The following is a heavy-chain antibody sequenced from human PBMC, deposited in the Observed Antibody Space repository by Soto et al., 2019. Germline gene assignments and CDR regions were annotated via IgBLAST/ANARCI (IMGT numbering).Heavy chain of an antibody. J-gene: IGHJ3*01. V-gene: IGHV3-23*01. D-gene: IGHD3-16*02. CDR1: GFTLSMSA. Sequence: EVQLMESGGGLVQPGGSLRLSCAGSGFTLSMSAVSWLRQAPGKGLEWVSYISDSGDRTYYADSVKGRFTISRDRSKNTVSLQMNTLRAEDTALYYCAKDRGIIVKAGDAFDVWGQGTMVTVSS. CDR2: ISDSGDRT. CDR3: AKDRGIIVKAGDAFDV.